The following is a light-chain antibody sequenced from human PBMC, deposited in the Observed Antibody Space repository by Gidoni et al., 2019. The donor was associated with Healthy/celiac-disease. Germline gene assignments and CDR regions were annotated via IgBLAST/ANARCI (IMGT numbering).Light chain of an antibody. V-gene: IGKV1-39*01. CDR1: QSSSSY. Sequence: DIPMTQSPSSLSASVGDRVTITCRASQSSSSYLNWYQQKPGKAPKLLIYAASSLQSGVPSRCSGSGSGTDFTLTISSLQPEDFATYYCQQSYSTPAFGQGTKVEIK. CDR2: AAS. CDR3: QQSYSTPA. J-gene: IGKJ1*01.